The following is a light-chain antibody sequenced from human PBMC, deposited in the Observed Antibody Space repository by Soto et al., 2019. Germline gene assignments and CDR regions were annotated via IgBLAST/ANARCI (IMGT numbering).Light chain of an antibody. V-gene: IGKV3-15*01. CDR2: CAS. Sequence: EIVLTQSPATLSVSPGERATLSCRASQSVSSNFAWYQQKPGQAPRLLIYCASTRATGIPARFSGSGSGTEFTLTISSLQCEDFTVYYCQQYNNWPPLTFGGGTKVEIK. J-gene: IGKJ4*01. CDR1: QSVSSN. CDR3: QQYNNWPPLT.